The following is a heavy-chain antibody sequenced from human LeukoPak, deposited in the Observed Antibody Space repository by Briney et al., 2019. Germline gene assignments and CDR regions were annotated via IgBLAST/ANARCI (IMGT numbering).Heavy chain of an antibody. J-gene: IGHJ4*02. Sequence: SETLSLTCTVSGGSISSYYWGWIRQPPGKGLEWIGSIYYSGSTYYNPSLKSRVTISVDTSKNQFSLKLSSVTAADTAVYYCAAYDILTGYYFDYWGQGTLVTVSS. CDR2: IYYSGST. D-gene: IGHD3-9*01. V-gene: IGHV4-39*01. CDR3: AAYDILTGYYFDY. CDR1: GGSISSYY.